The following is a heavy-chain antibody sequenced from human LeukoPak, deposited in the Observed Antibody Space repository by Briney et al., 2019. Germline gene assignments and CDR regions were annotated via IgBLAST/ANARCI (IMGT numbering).Heavy chain of an antibody. CDR2: MNPNSGNT. V-gene: IGHV1-8*03. D-gene: IGHD6-13*01. CDR1: GYIFTSFY. J-gene: IGHJ4*02. Sequence: ASVKVSCKASGYIFTSFYIHWVRQATGQGLEWMGWMNPNSGNTGYAQKFQGRVTITRNTSISTAYMELSSLRSEDTAVYYCARGVPGSPIDYWGQGTLVTVSS. CDR3: ARGVPGSPIDY.